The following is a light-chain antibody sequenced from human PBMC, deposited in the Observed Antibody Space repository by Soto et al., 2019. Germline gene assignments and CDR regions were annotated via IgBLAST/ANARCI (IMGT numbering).Light chain of an antibody. V-gene: IGKV3-11*01. CDR1: QSVSNQ. Sequence: EIVLTQSPATLSLSPGERATLSCRASQSVSNQLGWYQQKPDQAPRLLVFDTSNRATGIPARFSGSGSGTDFTPTISSLEPEDFAVYYCQQRLSWPITFGQGTRLEI. J-gene: IGKJ5*01. CDR2: DTS. CDR3: QQRLSWPIT.